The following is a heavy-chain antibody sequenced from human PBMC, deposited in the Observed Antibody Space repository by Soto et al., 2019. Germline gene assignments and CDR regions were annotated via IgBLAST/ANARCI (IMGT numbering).Heavy chain of an antibody. Sequence: SETLSLTCAISWGSVSSNTATWNWVRQSPSRGLEWLGRTYYRSNWNFDYALSVKSRITINPDTSKNQFSLQLNSLTPEDTAVYYCAGELDIHHGLGYWGPGTSVTVSS. V-gene: IGHV6-1*01. CDR3: AGELDIHHGLGY. D-gene: IGHD6-19*01. CDR2: TYYRSNWNF. CDR1: WGSVSSNTAT. J-gene: IGHJ4*02.